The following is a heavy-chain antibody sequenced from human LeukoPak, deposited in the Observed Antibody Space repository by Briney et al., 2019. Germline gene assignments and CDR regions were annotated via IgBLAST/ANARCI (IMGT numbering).Heavy chain of an antibody. J-gene: IGHJ4*02. CDR2: ISYDGSND. CDR3: ARGQAGIAARPFDY. Sequence: GGCLRLSSAAPGFTFSSYGMNWVRQAPGKGLEWVAAISYDGSNDFYADSVKGRFTISRDNSKNTLYLQMNSLRAEDTAVYYCARGQAGIAARPFDYWGQGTLVTVSS. CDR1: GFTFSSYG. D-gene: IGHD6-6*01. V-gene: IGHV3-30*03.